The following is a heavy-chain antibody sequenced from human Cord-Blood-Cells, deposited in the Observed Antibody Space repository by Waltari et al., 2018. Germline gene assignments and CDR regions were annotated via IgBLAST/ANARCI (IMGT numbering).Heavy chain of an antibody. CDR1: GGTVSSYA. CDR2: IIPSLGIA. J-gene: IGHJ4*02. Sequence: QVQLVESGAAVQKPGSSGKVSCKASGGTVSSYASSRWRPAAGQGLEWMGRIIPSLGIANYAQKFQGRVTITADKSTSTAYMELSSLRSEDTAVYYWASSKIVVVPAAIDYWGQGTLVTVSS. D-gene: IGHD2-2*01. V-gene: IGHV1-69*09. CDR3: ASSKIVVVPAAIDY.